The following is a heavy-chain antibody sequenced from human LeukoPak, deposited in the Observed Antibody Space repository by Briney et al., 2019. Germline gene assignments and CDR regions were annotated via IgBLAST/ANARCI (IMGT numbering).Heavy chain of an antibody. CDR1: GFPFNAYW. D-gene: IGHD6-13*01. CDR3: VRSLPYGTTWYGRSDF. V-gene: IGHV3-7*03. CDR2: IRQDGDTK. J-gene: IGHJ4*02. Sequence: GGSLRLSCAASGFPFNAYWMTWVRQAPGKGLEWVANIRQDGDTKYYVDSVKGRFTISRDNAMNSLYLQMNSLRAEDTAIYYCVRSLPYGTTWYGRSDFWGQGTLVTVSS.